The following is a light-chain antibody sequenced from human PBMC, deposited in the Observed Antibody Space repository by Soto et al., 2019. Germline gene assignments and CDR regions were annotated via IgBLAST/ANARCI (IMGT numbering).Light chain of an antibody. CDR2: KAS. J-gene: IGKJ1*01. CDR3: RHYSSYSET. V-gene: IGKV1-5*03. CDR1: QSISTW. Sequence: DIQMTQSPPTLSASVGDRVTITCRASQSISTWLAWYQQKPGKAPKLLIYKASSLESGVPSRFSGSGSGTEFTLTISRLQPDDFATYYCRHYSSYSETFGQGTKVEIK.